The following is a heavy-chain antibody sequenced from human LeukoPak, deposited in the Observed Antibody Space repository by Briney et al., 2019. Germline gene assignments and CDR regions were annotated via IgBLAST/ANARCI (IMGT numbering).Heavy chain of an antibody. D-gene: IGHD4-23*01. CDR2: ISSSSSYI. Sequence: GGSLRLSCAASGFTFSSYSMNWVRQAPGKGLEWVSSISSSSSYIYYADSAKGRFTISRDNAKNSLYLQMNSLRAEDTAVYYCARSRFSGNYVFDYWGQGTLVIVSS. CDR3: ARSRFSGNYVFDY. CDR1: GFTFSSYS. V-gene: IGHV3-21*04. J-gene: IGHJ4*02.